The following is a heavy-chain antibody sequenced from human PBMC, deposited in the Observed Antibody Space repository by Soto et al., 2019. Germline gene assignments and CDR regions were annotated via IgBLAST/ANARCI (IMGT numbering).Heavy chain of an antibody. CDR1: GGSISSYF. D-gene: IGHD2-15*01. V-gene: IGHV4-59*08. Sequence: SETLSLTCTVSGGSISSYFWSWIRQPPGKGLEWIGYIYYRGSTNYNPSLKSRVTISVDTSKNQFSLKLSSVTAADTAVYYCASSYCSGGSCPGGGYYYYGMDVWGQGTTVTVSS. CDR2: IYYRGST. CDR3: ASSYCSGGSCPGGGYYYYGMDV. J-gene: IGHJ6*02.